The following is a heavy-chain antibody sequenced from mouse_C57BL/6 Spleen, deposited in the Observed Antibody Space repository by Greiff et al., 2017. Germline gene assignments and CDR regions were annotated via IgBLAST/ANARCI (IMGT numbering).Heavy chain of an antibody. V-gene: IGHV1-55*01. CDR1: GYTFTSYW. Sequence: VQLQQPGAELVKPGASVKMSCKASGYTFTSYWITWVKQRPGQGLEWIGDIYPGSGSTNYNEKFKSKATMTVDTSSSTAYMQLSSLTSEDAAVYDGARLLRFPLYWYFDVWGTGTTVTVSS. CDR2: IYPGSGST. D-gene: IGHD1-1*01. J-gene: IGHJ1*03. CDR3: ARLLRFPLYWYFDV.